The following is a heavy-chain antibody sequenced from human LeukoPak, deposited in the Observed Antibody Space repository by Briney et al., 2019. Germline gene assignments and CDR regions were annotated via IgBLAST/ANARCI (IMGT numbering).Heavy chain of an antibody. CDR1: GGSISSYY. Sequence: PSETLSLTCTVSGGSISSYYWSWIRQPPGKGLEWIGYIYYSGSTNYNPSLKSRVTISVDTSKNQFSLKLSSVTAADTAVYYCARAPSFTRHYYYYYHMDVWGKGTTVTISS. V-gene: IGHV4-59*01. J-gene: IGHJ6*03. CDR3: ARAPSFTRHYYYYYHMDV. CDR2: IYYSGST. D-gene: IGHD3-10*01.